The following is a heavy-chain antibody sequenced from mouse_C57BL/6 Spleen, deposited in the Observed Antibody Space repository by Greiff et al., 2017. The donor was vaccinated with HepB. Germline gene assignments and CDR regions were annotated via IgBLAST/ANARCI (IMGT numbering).Heavy chain of an antibody. CDR1: GFSLSTSGMG. Sequence: QVTLKESGPGILQSSQSLSLTCSFSGFSLSTSGMGVSWIRQPSGNGLEWLVHIYWDDDKRDNPSLKSRLTISKDTSRNQVFLKITSVDTADTATYYCARRILDYWYFDVWGTGTTVTVSS. CDR2: IYWDDDK. V-gene: IGHV8-12*01. J-gene: IGHJ1*03. CDR3: ARRILDYWYFDV.